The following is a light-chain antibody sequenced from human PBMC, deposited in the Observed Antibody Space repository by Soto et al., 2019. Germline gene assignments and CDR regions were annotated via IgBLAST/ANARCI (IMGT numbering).Light chain of an antibody. V-gene: IGKV1-5*01. CDR2: TAS. Sequence: DIQMTQSPSTLSGSVGDRVTITCRASQTISSWLAWYQQKPGKAPELLIYTASNLQSGVPSRFSGSGSGTDFALTISSLQPEDSAVYYCQQSHSSPLSFGGGTKVDIK. CDR1: QTISSW. CDR3: QQSHSSPLS. J-gene: IGKJ4*01.